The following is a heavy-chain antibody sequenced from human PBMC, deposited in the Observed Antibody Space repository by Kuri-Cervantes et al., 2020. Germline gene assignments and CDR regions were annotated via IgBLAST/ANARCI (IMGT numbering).Heavy chain of an antibody. CDR3: ARLDDYGDYGDY. CDR2: ISWNSGSI. V-gene: IGHV3-9*01. D-gene: IGHD4-17*01. J-gene: IGHJ4*02. CDR1: GFTFDDYA. Sequence: SLKISCAASGFTFDDYAMHWVRQAPGKGLEWVSGISWNSGSIGYADSVKGRFTISRDNVKNSLYLQMNSLRAEDTAVYYCARLDDYGDYGDYWGQGTLVTVSS.